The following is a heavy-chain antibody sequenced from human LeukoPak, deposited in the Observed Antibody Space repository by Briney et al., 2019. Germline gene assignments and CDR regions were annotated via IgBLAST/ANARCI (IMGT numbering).Heavy chain of an antibody. CDR3: ARNYISDYYYYFDY. D-gene: IGHD3-3*01. CDR2: LHSGASV. J-gene: IGHJ4*02. V-gene: IGHV3-53*01. Sequence: PGGSLRLSCAVSGFTVRSSYMSWVRQAPGKGLEWVSILHSGASVYYTDSVKGRFTISRDNSRNTLYLQMNSLRAEDTAVYYCARNYISDYYYYFDYWGQGTPVTVSS. CDR1: GFTVRSSY.